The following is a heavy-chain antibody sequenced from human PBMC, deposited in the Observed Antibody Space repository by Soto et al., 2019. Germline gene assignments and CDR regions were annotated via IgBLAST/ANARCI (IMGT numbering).Heavy chain of an antibody. CDR2: MYYTGKT. CDR1: GTTISSGDHY. D-gene: IGHD1-26*01. CDR3: ASVYGRGDYFGF. Sequence: QVQLQESGPGLVKPSQTLSLTCTVSGTTISSGDHYWSWIRQAPGKGLEWIGYMYYTGKTYYNTSLESLGTLSVYTSKNQFSLKMTSVTAADTAMYFCASVYGRGDYFGFWGRGTLVSVSS. V-gene: IGHV4-30-4*01. J-gene: IGHJ4*02.